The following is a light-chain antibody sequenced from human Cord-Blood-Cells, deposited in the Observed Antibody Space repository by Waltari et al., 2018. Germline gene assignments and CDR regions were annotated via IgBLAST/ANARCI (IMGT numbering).Light chain of an antibody. CDR2: GNS. J-gene: IGLJ3*02. CDR3: QSYDSSLSGSV. CDR1: RPTIGACYD. Sequence: QSVLTPPPSGHGAPGQAFTIPCTATRPTIGACYDARWDQQLPGTAPKLLIYGNSNRPSGVPDRFSGSKSGTSASLAITGLQAEDEADYYCQSYDSSLSGSVFGGGTKLTVL. V-gene: IGLV1-40*01.